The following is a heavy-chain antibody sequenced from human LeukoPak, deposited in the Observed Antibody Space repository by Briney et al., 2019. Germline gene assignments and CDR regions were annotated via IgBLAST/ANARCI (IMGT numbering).Heavy chain of an antibody. Sequence: PGGSLRLSCAASGFTFSSYGMHWVRQAPGKGLEWVAFIRYDGSNKYYADSVKGRFTISRDNSKNTLYLQMNSLRAEDTAVYYCAKHRWVATIRAPFDYWGQGTLVTVSS. CDR2: IRYDGSNK. D-gene: IGHD5-12*01. CDR1: GFTFSSYG. CDR3: AKHRWVATIRAPFDY. V-gene: IGHV3-30*02. J-gene: IGHJ4*02.